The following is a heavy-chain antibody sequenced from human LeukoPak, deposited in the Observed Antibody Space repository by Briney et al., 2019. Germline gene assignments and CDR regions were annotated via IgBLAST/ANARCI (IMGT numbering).Heavy chain of an antibody. CDR1: GGTFISYA. Sequence: SVKVSCKASGGTFISYAISWVRQAPGQGLEWMGGVIPIFGTANYSQKFQGRVTITADESTSTAYMELSSLRSEDTAVYYCARAGQWLVHFDYWGQGTLVTVSS. CDR2: VIPIFGTA. D-gene: IGHD6-19*01. J-gene: IGHJ4*02. V-gene: IGHV1-69*13. CDR3: ARAGQWLVHFDY.